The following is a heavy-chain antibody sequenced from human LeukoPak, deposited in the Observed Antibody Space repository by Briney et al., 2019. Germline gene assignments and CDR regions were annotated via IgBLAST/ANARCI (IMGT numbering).Heavy chain of an antibody. D-gene: IGHD5-18*01. CDR3: ATYRQIQVPFEF. Sequence: PGGSLRLSCAASGFTFSSYSMNWVRQAPGEGLEWVSSISSSSSYIYYADSVKGRFTISRDNSRSTLSLQMDRLRAEDTATYYCATYRQIQVPFEFWGQGTLVTVSS. CDR1: GFTFSSYS. CDR2: ISSSSSYI. V-gene: IGHV3-21*04. J-gene: IGHJ4*02.